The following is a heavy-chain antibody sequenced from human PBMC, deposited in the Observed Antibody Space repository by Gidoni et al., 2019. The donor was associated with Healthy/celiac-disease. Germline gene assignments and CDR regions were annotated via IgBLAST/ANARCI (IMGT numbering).Heavy chain of an antibody. D-gene: IGHD4-17*01. Sequence: QVQLVASGGGVVQPGGSRRLSCAASGFTFSSYGMHWVRQAPGKGLEWVAVISYDGSNKYYADSVKGRFTISRDKSKNTLYLQMNSLRAEDTAVYYCAKDPVTWAYYFDYWGQGTLVTVSS. CDR2: ISYDGSNK. V-gene: IGHV3-30*18. CDR1: GFTFSSYG. J-gene: IGHJ4*02. CDR3: AKDPVTWAYYFDY.